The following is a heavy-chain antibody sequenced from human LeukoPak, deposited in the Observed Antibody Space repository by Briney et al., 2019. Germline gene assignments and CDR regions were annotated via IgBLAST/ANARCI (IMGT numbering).Heavy chain of an antibody. J-gene: IGHJ5*02. V-gene: IGHV1-3*01. CDR3: ASFHCSSTSCYLNP. CDR1: RYTFTSYA. CDR2: INAGNGNT. Sequence: ASVKVSCKASRYTFTSYAMHWVRQAPGQRLEWMGWINAGNGNTKYSQKFQGRVTITRDTSASTAYMELSSLRSEDTAVYYCASFHCSSTSCYLNPWGQGTLVTVSS. D-gene: IGHD2-2*01.